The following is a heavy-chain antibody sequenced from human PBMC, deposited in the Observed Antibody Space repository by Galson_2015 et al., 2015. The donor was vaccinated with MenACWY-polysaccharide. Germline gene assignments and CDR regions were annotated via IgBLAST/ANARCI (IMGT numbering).Heavy chain of an antibody. V-gene: IGHV4-38-2*01. D-gene: IGHD1-26*01. Sequence: SETLSLTCAVSDSSIRSGYFWGWIRQPPGKGLEWIASIFHSGTTYYNPSLKSRVTISVDTPKNQFSLKLSSVTAADTAVYYCARVEKYSGSFYILYWGQGTLVTVSS. CDR2: IFHSGTT. CDR3: ARVEKYSGSFYILY. CDR1: DSSIRSGYF. J-gene: IGHJ4*02.